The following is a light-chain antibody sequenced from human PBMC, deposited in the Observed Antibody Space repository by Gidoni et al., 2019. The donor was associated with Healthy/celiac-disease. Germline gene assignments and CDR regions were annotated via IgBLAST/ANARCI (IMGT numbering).Light chain of an antibody. V-gene: IGKV1-NL1*01. CDR2: AAS. Sequence: DIQMTQPPSSLSASVGDRVTITCRASQGISNSLAWYQQKPGKAPKLLLYAASRLESGVPSRFSGSGSGTDYTLTISSLQPEDFATYYCQQYYSTPPLTFXGXTKVEIK. J-gene: IGKJ4*01. CDR1: QGISNS. CDR3: QQYYSTPPLT.